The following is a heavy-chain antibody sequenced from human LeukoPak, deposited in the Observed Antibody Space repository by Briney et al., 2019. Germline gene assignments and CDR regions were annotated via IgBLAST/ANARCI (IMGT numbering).Heavy chain of an antibody. Sequence: GGSLRLSCAASGFIFSDSYMSWVRQAPGKGLEWVATLWPAGTTVHYLDSVQGRFIISRDNAENSLYLQMNSLRVEDTAVYYCAKLLGSVTTYDYWGQGTLVTVSS. CDR1: GFIFSDSY. V-gene: IGHV3-7*01. J-gene: IGHJ4*02. CDR2: LWPAGTTV. CDR3: AKLLGSVTTYDY. D-gene: IGHD4-11*01.